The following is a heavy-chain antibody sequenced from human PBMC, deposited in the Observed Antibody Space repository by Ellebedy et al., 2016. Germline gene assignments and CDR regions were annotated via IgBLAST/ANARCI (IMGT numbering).Heavy chain of an antibody. J-gene: IGHJ5*02. CDR2: ISSAGPST. CDR3: ARGRIVARVFDP. CDR1: GFTFDDYP. V-gene: IGHV3-11*01. Sequence: GGSLRLSCVASGFTFDDYPMAWIRQTPERGLEWVSYISSAGPSTYYADSVRGRFTISRDNTKKTLDLQMNDLRPEDTALYYCARGRIVARVFDPWGQGTRVTVSS. D-gene: IGHD5-12*01.